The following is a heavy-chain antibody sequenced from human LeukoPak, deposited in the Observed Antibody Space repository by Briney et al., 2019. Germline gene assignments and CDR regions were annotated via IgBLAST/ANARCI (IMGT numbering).Heavy chain of an antibody. CDR1: GFTFSSYA. Sequence: GGSLRLSCAAPGFTFSSYAMSWVRQAPGKGLEWVLAISGSGARTYYANPVKGRFTISRDNSKNTVYLQMNSLRVEDTATDYSAKEPLWSAGSYYYFDYWGQGTLVTVSS. CDR2: ISGSGART. CDR3: AKEPLWSAGSYYYFDY. V-gene: IGHV3-23*01. D-gene: IGHD3-10*01. J-gene: IGHJ4*02.